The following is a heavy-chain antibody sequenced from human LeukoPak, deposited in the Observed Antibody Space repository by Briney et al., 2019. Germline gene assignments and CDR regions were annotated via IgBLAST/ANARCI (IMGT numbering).Heavy chain of an antibody. CDR3: ARARQDCSGGSCYPDYNWFDP. D-gene: IGHD2-15*01. J-gene: IGHJ5*02. Sequence: GGSLRLSCAASGFTFSSYEMNWVRQAPGKGLDWVSYISSSGSAIYYADPVRGRFTISRDNAKNSLYLQMNSLRAEDTAVYYCARARQDCSGGSCYPDYNWFDPWGQGTLVTVSS. CDR1: GFTFSSYE. V-gene: IGHV3-48*03. CDR2: ISSSGSAI.